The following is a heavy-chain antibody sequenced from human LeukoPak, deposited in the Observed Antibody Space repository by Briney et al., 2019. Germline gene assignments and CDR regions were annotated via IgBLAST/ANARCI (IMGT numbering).Heavy chain of an antibody. CDR2: ISAYNGNT. Sequence: GASVKVSCKASGYTFTSYGISWVRQAPGQGLEWMGWISAYNGNTNYAQKLQGRVTMTTDTSTSTAYMELRSLRSDDTAVYYCARDRELLGRGAFDIWGQGTMVTVSS. CDR3: ARDRELLGRGAFDI. CDR1: GYTFTSYG. V-gene: IGHV1-18*01. J-gene: IGHJ3*02. D-gene: IGHD1-26*01.